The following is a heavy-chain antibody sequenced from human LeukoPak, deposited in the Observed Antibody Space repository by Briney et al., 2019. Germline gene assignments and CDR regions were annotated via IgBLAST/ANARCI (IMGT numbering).Heavy chain of an antibody. D-gene: IGHD6-13*01. CDR2: LRQDGDTK. CDR1: GFPFNAYW. CDR3: ARSLPYGTTWYGRSDF. J-gene: IGHJ4*02. Sequence: GGSLRLSCAASGFPFNAYWMTWVRQAPGKGLEWVANLRQDGDTKYYVDSVKGRFTISRDNAMNSLYLQMNSLRSEDTAIYYRARSLPYGTTWYGRSDFWGQGTLVTVSS. V-gene: IGHV3-7*03.